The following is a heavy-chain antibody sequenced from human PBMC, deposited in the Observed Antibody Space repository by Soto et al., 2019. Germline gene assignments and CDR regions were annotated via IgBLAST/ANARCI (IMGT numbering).Heavy chain of an antibody. V-gene: IGHV4-39*07. CDR3: ARDMHAGFTHYFDP. J-gene: IGHJ5*02. Sequence: SETLSLTCTVSSGSISSTSYYWAWIRQPPGKGLEWIGAIYYDGTTYYTESLKSRVSISVDTSKNQLSLKLTSMTAADTAVYYCARDMHAGFTHYFDPWGQGTLVTVSS. CDR1: SGSISSTSYY. D-gene: IGHD1-26*01. CDR2: IYYDGTT.